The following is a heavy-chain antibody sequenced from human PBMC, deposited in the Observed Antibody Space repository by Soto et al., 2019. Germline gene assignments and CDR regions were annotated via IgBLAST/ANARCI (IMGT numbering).Heavy chain of an antibody. CDR1: GFSLSTSGVG. J-gene: IGHJ4*02. V-gene: IGHV2-5*02. CDR3: AHSRLDYGRLRFLPKYYFDY. D-gene: IGHD4-17*01. CDR2: IYWDDDK. Sequence: SGPTLVNPTQTLTLTCTFSGFSLSTSGVGVGWIRQPPGKALEWLALIYWDDDKRYSPSLKSRLTITKDTSKNQVVLTMTNMDPVDTATYYCAHSRLDYGRLRFLPKYYFDYWGQGTLVTVSS.